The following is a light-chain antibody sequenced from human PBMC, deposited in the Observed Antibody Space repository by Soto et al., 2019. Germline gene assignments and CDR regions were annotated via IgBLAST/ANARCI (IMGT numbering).Light chain of an antibody. CDR1: QSVSNY. Sequence: EIVLTQSPATLSLSPGERATLSCRASQSVSNYLGWYQQKSGQAPRLLISDVSIRATGIPARFSGSGSGTDFTLIISSLEPEDFAVYYCQHRVNWPTFGGGTKVEIK. CDR2: DVS. V-gene: IGKV3-11*01. J-gene: IGKJ4*01. CDR3: QHRVNWPT.